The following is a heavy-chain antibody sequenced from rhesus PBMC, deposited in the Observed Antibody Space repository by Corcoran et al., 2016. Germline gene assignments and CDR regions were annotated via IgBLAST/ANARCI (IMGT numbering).Heavy chain of an antibody. V-gene: IGHV4-165*02. D-gene: IGHD3-28*01. CDR1: GASISAYL. J-gene: IGHJ4*01. CDR3: ARFPGYYPNFDF. Sequence: QVQLHESGPGLVEPSETLSITCSISGASISAYLLTLLRRPPGKGLEWIGYIGGSTGITYYNASLKSRVSFSTETSKNQFSLKLTSMTAADTAEYYCARFPGYYPNFDFWGQGILVTVSS. CDR2: IGGSTGIT.